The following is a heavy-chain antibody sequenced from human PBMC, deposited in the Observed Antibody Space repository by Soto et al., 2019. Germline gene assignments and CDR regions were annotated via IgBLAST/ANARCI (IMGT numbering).Heavy chain of an antibody. V-gene: IGHV4-59*01. D-gene: IGHD2-21*02. CDR1: GGSLSRLY. J-gene: IGHJ4*01. Sequence: SETLSLTCTVSGGSLSRLYWSWIRQPPGKGLEWIGEIYYSGSTKYNPSLKNRVTISVDTSKNPFSLKMSSVTAAATAVYYLERGGGGDSPFDYWGQEPWSPSPQ. CDR2: IYYSGST. CDR3: ERGGGGDSPFDY.